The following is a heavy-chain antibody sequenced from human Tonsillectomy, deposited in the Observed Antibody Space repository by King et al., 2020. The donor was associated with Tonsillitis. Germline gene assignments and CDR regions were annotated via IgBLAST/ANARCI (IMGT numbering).Heavy chain of an antibody. CDR2: IIPIFGTA. J-gene: IGHJ5*02. CDR1: GGTFSSYA. V-gene: IGHV1-69*12. Sequence: QLVQSGAEVKKPGSSVKVSCKASGGTFSSYAISWVRQAPGQGLEWMGGIIPIFGTANYAQTFQGRVTITADESTSTAYMELSSLRSEDTAVYYCALTGVVVPAATGDPWGQGTLVTVSS. D-gene: IGHD2-2*01. CDR3: ALTGVVVPAATGDP.